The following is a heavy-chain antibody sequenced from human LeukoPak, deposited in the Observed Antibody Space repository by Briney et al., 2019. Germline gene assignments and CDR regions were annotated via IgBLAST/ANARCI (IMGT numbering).Heavy chain of an antibody. Sequence: PGGSLRLSCAASGFTFSSYWMSWVRQAPGKGLEWVANIKQDGSEKYYVDSVKGRFTISRDNAKNSLYLQMNSLRAEDTAVYYCARDLTTLFYNWFDPWGQGTLVTVSS. CDR1: GFTFSSYW. D-gene: IGHD4-17*01. J-gene: IGHJ5*02. CDR2: IKQDGSEK. V-gene: IGHV3-7*03. CDR3: ARDLTTLFYNWFDP.